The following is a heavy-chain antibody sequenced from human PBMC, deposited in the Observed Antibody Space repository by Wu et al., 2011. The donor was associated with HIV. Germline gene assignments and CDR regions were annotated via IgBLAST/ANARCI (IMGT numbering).Heavy chain of an antibody. J-gene: IGHJ6*03. Sequence: QVQLVQSGAEVKKPGSSVKVSCKASGATFSSYAISWVRQAPGQGLEWMGRIIPIFGTANYAQKFQGRVTMTRDTSTSTVYMELSSLRSDDTAIYYCATKSSSPFYYYYMDAWGKGTTVTVSS. CDR2: IIPIFGTA. D-gene: IGHD3-10*01. CDR3: ATKSSSPFYYYYMDA. CDR1: GATFSSYA. V-gene: IGHV1-69*05.